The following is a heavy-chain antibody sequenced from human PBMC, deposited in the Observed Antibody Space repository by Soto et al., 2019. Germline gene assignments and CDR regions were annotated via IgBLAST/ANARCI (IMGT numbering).Heavy chain of an antibody. CDR3: AKGLTNYGDYVGDAFDI. CDR1: GFTFSSYA. CDR2: ISGSGGST. V-gene: IGHV3-23*01. J-gene: IGHJ3*02. D-gene: IGHD4-17*01. Sequence: GGSLRLSCEASGFTFSSYAMSWVRQAPGKGLEWVSAISGSGGSTYYADSVKGLFTITRDNSKNTLYLQMNSLRAEDTAVYYCAKGLTNYGDYVGDAFDIWGQGTMVTVSS.